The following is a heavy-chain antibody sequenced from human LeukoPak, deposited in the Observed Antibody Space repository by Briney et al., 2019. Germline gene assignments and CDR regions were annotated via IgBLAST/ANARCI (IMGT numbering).Heavy chain of an antibody. CDR3: ARDISNYEMEY. V-gene: IGHV3-48*03. D-gene: IGHD4-11*01. CDR2: ISSSGSTI. Sequence: PGGSLRLSCAASGFTFSSYEMNWVRQAPGKGLEWVSYISSSGSTIYYADSVKGRFTIPRDSAKNSLYLQMDSLRAEDTAVYYCARDISNYEMEYWGQGTLVTVSS. CDR1: GFTFSSYE. J-gene: IGHJ4*02.